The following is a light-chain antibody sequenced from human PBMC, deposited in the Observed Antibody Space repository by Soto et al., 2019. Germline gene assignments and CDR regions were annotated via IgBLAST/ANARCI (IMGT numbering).Light chain of an antibody. CDR3: QKRSNWPRK. CDR2: GAS. V-gene: IGKV3-15*01. CDR1: QSVDIN. J-gene: IGKJ1*01. Sequence: EIVMTQFPATLSVSPGEVATLSCRASQSVDINLAWYQQKPGQAPRLVIYGASTRATDMPGTFSGSGSGTEFTLTISSLQSEDFGVYYCQKRSNWPRKFGQGTKVDIK.